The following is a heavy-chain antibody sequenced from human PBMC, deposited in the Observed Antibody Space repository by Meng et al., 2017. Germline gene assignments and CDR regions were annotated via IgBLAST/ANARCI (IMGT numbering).Heavy chain of an antibody. CDR2: MNPNSGNT. CDR3: ARGFTYYYDSSGYSALAFDI. D-gene: IGHD3-22*01. CDR1: GYTFTSYD. J-gene: IGHJ3*02. Sequence: ASVKVSCKASGYTFTSYDINWVRQATGQGLEWMGWMNPNSGNTGYAQKFQGRVTMTRNTSISTAYMELSSLRSDDTAVYYCARGFTYYYDSSGYSALAFDIWGQGTMVTVSS. V-gene: IGHV1-8*01.